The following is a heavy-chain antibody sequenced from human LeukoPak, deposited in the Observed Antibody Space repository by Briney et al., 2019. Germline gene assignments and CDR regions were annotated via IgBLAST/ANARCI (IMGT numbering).Heavy chain of an antibody. Sequence: ASVKVSCKASGYTFTSYDMSWVRQAPGQGLEWMGWISSNNGNTNYVQKLQGRVTMNRDTSRRTAYMELRRLRSDDTAVYYCAADLGYCDFDSCTRNWFDPWGQGTLVTVSS. J-gene: IGHJ5*02. CDR3: AADLGYCDFDSCTRNWFDP. D-gene: IGHD2-15*01. CDR1: GYTFTSYD. V-gene: IGHV1-18*04. CDR2: ISSNNGNT.